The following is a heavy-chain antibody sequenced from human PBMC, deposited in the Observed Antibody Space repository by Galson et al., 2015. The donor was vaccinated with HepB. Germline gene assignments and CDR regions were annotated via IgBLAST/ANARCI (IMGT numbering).Heavy chain of an antibody. CDR1: GFTVSSNY. CDR2: IYSGGST. V-gene: IGHV3-53*04. J-gene: IGHJ6*02. D-gene: IGHD3-10*01. Sequence: SLRLSCAASGFTVSSNYMSWVRQAPGKGLEWVSVIYSGGSTYYADSVKGRFTISRHNSKNTLYLQMNSLRAEDTAVYYCARGGTMVRGFYYYYGMDVWGQGTTVTVSS. CDR3: ARGGTMVRGFYYYYGMDV.